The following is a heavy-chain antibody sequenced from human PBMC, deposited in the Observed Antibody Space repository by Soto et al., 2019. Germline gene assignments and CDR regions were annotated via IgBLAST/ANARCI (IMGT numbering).Heavy chain of an antibody. D-gene: IGHD3-22*01. J-gene: IGHJ4*02. CDR2: ISYDGSEK. V-gene: IGHV3-30*18. CDR3: AKIGRPVYYERSGVGY. CDR1: GFTFHYYA. Sequence: QLQLVEYGGGVVQPERSLRLSCAAAGFTFHYYAMHWVRQAPGKGLEWVAVISYDGSEKYYSDSVKGRFTISRDNSKTTLFLQMNSLRAEDTAVYYCAKIGRPVYYERSGVGYWGQGTLVIVSA.